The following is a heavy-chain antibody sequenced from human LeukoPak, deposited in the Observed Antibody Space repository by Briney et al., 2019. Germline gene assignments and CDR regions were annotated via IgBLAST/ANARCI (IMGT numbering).Heavy chain of an antibody. J-gene: IGHJ5*02. D-gene: IGHD6-13*01. Sequence: ASVKVSCKASGYTFTSYGISWVRQAPGQGLEWMGWISAYNGNTNYAQKLQGRATMTTDTSTSTAYMELRSLRSDGTAVYYCARIDLGSSWYWFDPWGQGTLVTVSS. V-gene: IGHV1-18*01. CDR2: ISAYNGNT. CDR1: GYTFTSYG. CDR3: ARIDLGSSWYWFDP.